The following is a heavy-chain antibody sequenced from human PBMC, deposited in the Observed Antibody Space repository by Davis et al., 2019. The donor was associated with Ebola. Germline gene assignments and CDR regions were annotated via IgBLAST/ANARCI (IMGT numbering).Heavy chain of an antibody. CDR2: ISSSSSTI. D-gene: IGHD3-3*01. Sequence: LSLTCAVYGGSFSGYYWSWIRQAPGKGLEWVSYISSSSSTIYYADSVKGRFTISRDNAKNSLYLQMNSLRDEDTAVYYCARWSILGQWGQGTLVTVSS. CDR3: ARWSILGQ. V-gene: IGHV3-11*04. CDR1: GGSFSGYY. J-gene: IGHJ4*02.